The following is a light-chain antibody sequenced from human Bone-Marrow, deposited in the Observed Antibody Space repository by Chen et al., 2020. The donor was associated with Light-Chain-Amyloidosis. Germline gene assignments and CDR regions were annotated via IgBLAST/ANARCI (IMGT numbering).Light chain of an antibody. Sequence: SYVLTQPSSVSVAPGQTATIACGGNNIGSTSVHWYQQTPGQAPLLVVYDDSDRPSGIPERWSGSDAGSTATLGIGRVEAGEEAGYYWREWGRSSNRTVFGGGTELTV. CDR2: DDS. V-gene: IGLV3-21*02. CDR3: REWGRSSNRTV. CDR1: NIGSTS. J-gene: IGLJ3*02.